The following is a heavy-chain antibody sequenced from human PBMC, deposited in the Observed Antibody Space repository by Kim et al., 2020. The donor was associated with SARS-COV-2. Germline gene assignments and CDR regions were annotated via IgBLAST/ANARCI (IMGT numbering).Heavy chain of an antibody. Sequence: GGYLRLSCAASGFTFSSYGMHWVRQAPGKGLEWVAVISYDGSNKYYADSVKGRFTISRDNSKNTLYLQMNSLRAEDTAVYYCAKDSSGWYGVVDYWGQGT. CDR3: AKDSSGWYGVVDY. CDR1: GFTFSSYG. D-gene: IGHD6-19*01. CDR2: ISYDGSNK. V-gene: IGHV3-30*18. J-gene: IGHJ4*02.